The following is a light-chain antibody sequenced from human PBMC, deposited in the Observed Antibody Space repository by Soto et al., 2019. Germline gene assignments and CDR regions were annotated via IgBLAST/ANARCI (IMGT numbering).Light chain of an antibody. CDR1: QSLVHSDGSTC. V-gene: IGKV2-30*02. J-gene: IGKJ2*01. CDR3: MQYIHWPHT. CDR2: KVS. Sequence: DVVMTQSPLSLPVTLGQTASISCRSSQSLVHSDGSTCLHWFQQRPGQSPRRLIYKVSNRDSGVPDRFSGSGSGTDFTLKISRVEAEDVGVYYCMQYIHWPHTFGQGTKVDIK.